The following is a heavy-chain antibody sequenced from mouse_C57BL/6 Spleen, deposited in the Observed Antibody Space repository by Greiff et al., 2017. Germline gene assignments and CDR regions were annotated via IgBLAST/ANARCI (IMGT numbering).Heavy chain of an antibody. Sequence: ESGPGLVKPSQSLSLTCSVTGYSITSGYYWNWIRQFPGNKLEWMGYISYDGSNNYNPSLKNRISITRDPSKNQFFLKLNSVTTEDTATYYCAREELGYFDYWGQGTTLTVSS. CDR2: ISYDGSN. CDR3: AREELGYFDY. D-gene: IGHD4-1*01. CDR1: GYSITSGYY. J-gene: IGHJ2*01. V-gene: IGHV3-6*01.